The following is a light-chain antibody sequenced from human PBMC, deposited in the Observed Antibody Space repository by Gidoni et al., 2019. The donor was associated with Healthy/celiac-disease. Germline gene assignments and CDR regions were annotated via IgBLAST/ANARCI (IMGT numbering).Light chain of an antibody. J-gene: IGKJ4*01. V-gene: IGKV3-11*01. CDR2: DAS. Sequence: EIVLTQSPATLSLYTGERATLSCRASQSVSSYLTWYQQKPGQAPRLLIYDASNRATGIPARFSGSGSWTYFTLTISSLEPEDFAVYYCQHRSNWPSFGGGTKVEIK. CDR1: QSVSSY. CDR3: QHRSNWPS.